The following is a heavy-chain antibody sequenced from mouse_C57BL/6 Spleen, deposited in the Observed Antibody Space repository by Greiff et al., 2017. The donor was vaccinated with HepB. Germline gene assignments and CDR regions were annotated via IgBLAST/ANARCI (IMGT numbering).Heavy chain of an antibody. CDR1: GFTFSSYG. D-gene: IGHD1-1*01. Sequence: EVKLMESGGDLVKPGGSLKLSCAASGFTFSSYGMSWVRQTPDKRLEWVATISSGGSYTYYPDSVKGRFTISRDKAKNTLYLQMSRLKSEDTAMYYCARHGGGSSYGDYWGQGTTLTVSS. V-gene: IGHV5-6*01. CDR2: ISSGGSYT. J-gene: IGHJ2*01. CDR3: ARHGGGSSYGDY.